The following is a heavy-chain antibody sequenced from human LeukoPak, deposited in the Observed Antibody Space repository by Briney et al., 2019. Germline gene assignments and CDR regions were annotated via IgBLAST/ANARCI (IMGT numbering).Heavy chain of an antibody. CDR3: ARSSGYLFDP. V-gene: IGHV4-59*08. D-gene: IGHD3-22*01. CDR2: IYYSGST. CDR1: GGSFSGYY. Sequence: SETLSLTCAVYGGSFSGYYWSWIRQPPGKGLEWIGYIYYSGSTNYNPSLKSRVIISVDTSRNQFSLKLSSVTAADTAVYYCARSSGYLFDPWGQGILVTVSS. J-gene: IGHJ5*02.